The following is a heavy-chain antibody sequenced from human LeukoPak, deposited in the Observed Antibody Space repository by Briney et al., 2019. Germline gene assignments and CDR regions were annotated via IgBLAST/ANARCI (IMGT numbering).Heavy chain of an antibody. CDR2: IYYSGST. CDR1: GGSISSSSYY. D-gene: IGHD6-19*01. V-gene: IGHV4-39*01. CDR3: GTVAGTFGWFDP. J-gene: IGHJ5*02. Sequence: SETLSLTCTVSGGSISSSSYYWGWSRQPPGKGLEWIGSIYYSGSTYYNPSLKSRVTISVDTSKNQFSLKLSSVTAADTAVYYCGTVAGTFGWFDPWGQGTLVTVSS.